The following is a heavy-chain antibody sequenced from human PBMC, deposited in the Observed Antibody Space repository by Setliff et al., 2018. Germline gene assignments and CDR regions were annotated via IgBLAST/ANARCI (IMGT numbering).Heavy chain of an antibody. J-gene: IGHJ3*02. CDR2: IYFGGNT. CDR3: ARDASASDGRNAFDI. Sequence: SETLSLTCTVSGGSVSDSTYYWGWVRQPPGKGLEWIGNIYFGGNTYFNPSFKSRVTMSIDTSNSQFSLKLSSVTAADTAIYYCARDASASDGRNAFDIWGQGTMVTVSS. CDR1: GGSVSDSTYY. D-gene: IGHD1-26*01. V-gene: IGHV4-39*07.